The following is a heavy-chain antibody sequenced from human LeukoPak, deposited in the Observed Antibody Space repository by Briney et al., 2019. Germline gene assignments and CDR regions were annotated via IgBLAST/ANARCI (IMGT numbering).Heavy chain of an antibody. CDR3: ARAVQLWRYNYYYYMDV. CDR1: GFTLSDYY. V-gene: IGHV3-11*04. CDR2: ISSSGSTI. D-gene: IGHD5-18*01. Sequence: PGGSLRLSCAASGFTLSDYYMSWLRQAPGKGLEWVSYISSSGSTIYNADSVKGRFTISRDNAKNSLYLQMNSLRAEDTAVYYCARAVQLWRYNYYYYMDVWGKGTTVTVSS. J-gene: IGHJ6*03.